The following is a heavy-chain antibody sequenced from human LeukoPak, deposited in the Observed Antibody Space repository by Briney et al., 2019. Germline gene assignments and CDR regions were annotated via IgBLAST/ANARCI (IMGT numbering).Heavy chain of an antibody. D-gene: IGHD6-6*01. CDR3: ARDKGTSYLPSFDY. CDR1: GFTFSSYV. V-gene: IGHV3-30*04. CDR2: ISYDGSNE. Sequence: PGRSLRLSCAASGFTFSSYVMHWVRQAPGKGLEWVAIISYDGSNEYYADPVKGRFTISRDNSKNTLYLQMNSLRAADTAVYYCARDKGTSYLPSFDYWGQGTLVTVSS. J-gene: IGHJ4*02.